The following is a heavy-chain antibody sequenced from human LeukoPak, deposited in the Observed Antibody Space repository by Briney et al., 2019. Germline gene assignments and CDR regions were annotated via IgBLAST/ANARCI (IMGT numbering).Heavy chain of an antibody. CDR2: ISGSGGST. V-gene: IGHV3-23*01. D-gene: IGHD3-10*01. CDR3: AKYALTMVRGVIPTHRDY. Sequence: GRSLRLSCAASGFTFSSYAMSWVRQAPGKGLEWVSAISGSGGSTYYADSVKGRFTISRDNSKNTLYLQMNSLRAEDTAVYYCAKYALTMVRGVIPTHRDYWGQGTLVTVSS. CDR1: GFTFSSYA. J-gene: IGHJ4*02.